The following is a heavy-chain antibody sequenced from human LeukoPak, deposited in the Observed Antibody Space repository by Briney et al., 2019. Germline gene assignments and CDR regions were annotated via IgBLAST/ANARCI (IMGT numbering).Heavy chain of an antibody. CDR3: AKQSSGSYLDYFDY. Sequence: SGGSLRLSCAASGFTLTSYAMSWVRQAPGKGLEWVSTIGGSGGSTYYADSVKGRFTISRDNSKNTLYLQINSLRAEDTAVYYCAKQSSGSYLDYFDYWGQGTLVTVSS. CDR1: GFTLTSYA. J-gene: IGHJ4*02. V-gene: IGHV3-23*01. CDR2: IGGSGGST. D-gene: IGHD1-26*01.